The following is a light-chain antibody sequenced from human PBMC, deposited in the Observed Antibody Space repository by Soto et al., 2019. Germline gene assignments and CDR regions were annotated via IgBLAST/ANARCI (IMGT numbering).Light chain of an antibody. V-gene: IGLV2-8*01. CDR3: ISYAGSSNV. CDR1: SSDVGGYNY. Sequence: QSALTQPTSSSGSPGQPVAISCTGTSSDVGGYNYVSWYQHHPGKPPNLMIYEANKRPSGVPDRFSGSKSGNTASLTVSGLQAENKADYYCISYAGSSNVFGTGTKVTVL. CDR2: EAN. J-gene: IGLJ1*01.